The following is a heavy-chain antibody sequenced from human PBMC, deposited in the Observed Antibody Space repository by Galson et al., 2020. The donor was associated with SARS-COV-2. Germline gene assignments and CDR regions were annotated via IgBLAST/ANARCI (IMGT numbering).Heavy chain of an antibody. D-gene: IGHD6-19*01. CDR1: GFTFSSYG. V-gene: IGHV3-33*06. Sequence: QLGESLKISCAASGFTFSSYGMHWVRQAPGKGLEWVAVIWYDGSNKYYADSVKGRFTISRDNSKNTLYLQMNSLRAEDTAVYYRAKVEFYSSGWYYYFDYWGQGTLVTVSS. J-gene: IGHJ4*02. CDR2: IWYDGSNK. CDR3: AKVEFYSSGWYYYFDY.